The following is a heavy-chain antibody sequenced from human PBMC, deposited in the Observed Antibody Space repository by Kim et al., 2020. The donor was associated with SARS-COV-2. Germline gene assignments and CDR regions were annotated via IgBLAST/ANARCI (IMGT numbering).Heavy chain of an antibody. D-gene: IGHD2-2*01. CDR3: AGYHLLF. CDR2: DGSTT. Sequence: DGSTTIYADSVKGRCTISRDNAKNTVYLQRNSLRAEDTAVYYCAGYHLLFWGQGTLVSVSS. J-gene: IGHJ4*02. V-gene: IGHV3-74*01.